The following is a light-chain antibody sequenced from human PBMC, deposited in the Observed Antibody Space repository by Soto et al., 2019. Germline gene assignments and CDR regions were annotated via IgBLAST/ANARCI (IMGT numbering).Light chain of an antibody. CDR3: SSYTSTSAWV. J-gene: IGLJ3*02. CDR2: EVS. Sequence: QSALTQPASVSGSPGQSITISCTGTSSDVGGYNSVSWFQQHPGKAPQLIIYEVSNRPSGVSDRFSGSKSGNTASLTISGLQAEDETDYYCSSYTSTSAWVFGGGTKVTAL. CDR1: SSDVGGYNS. V-gene: IGLV2-14*01.